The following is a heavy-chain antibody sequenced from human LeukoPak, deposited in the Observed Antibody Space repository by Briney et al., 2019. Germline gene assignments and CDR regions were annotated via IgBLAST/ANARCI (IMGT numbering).Heavy chain of an antibody. CDR1: GFIFTSYW. CDR3: ARVSSSGWDYYYYYYMDV. V-gene: IGHV3-7*01. J-gene: IGHJ6*03. Sequence: GGSLRLSCAASGFIFTSYWMSWVRQAPGKGLEWVANIKQDGSEKYYVDSVKGRFTISRDNAKNSLYLQMNSLRADDTAVYYCARVSSSGWDYYYYYYMDVWGKGPTVTVSS. CDR2: IKQDGSEK. D-gene: IGHD6-19*01.